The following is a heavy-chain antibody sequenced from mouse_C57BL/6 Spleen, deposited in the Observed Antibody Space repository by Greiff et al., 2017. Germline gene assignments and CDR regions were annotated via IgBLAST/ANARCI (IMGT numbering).Heavy chain of an antibody. V-gene: IGHV1-59*01. CDR3: ARSYTH. Sequence: QVQLQQPGAELVRPGPSVKLSCKASGYTFTSYWMHWVKQRPGQGLEWIGVIDPSDSYTNYNQKFKGKATLTVDTSSSTAYMQLSSLTSEDSAVYYCARSYTHWGQGTLVTVSA. CDR1: GYTFTSYW. J-gene: IGHJ3*01. CDR2: IDPSDSYT.